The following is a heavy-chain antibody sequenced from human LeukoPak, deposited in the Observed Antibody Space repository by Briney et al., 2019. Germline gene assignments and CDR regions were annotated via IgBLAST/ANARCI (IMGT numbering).Heavy chain of an antibody. CDR2: ISSSCGST. D-gene: IGHD3-22*01. Sequence: PAGSLRLSCAASGFTFSSDAMSWVRHPPRKGLDWVSAISSSCGSTYYADSVQGRFTISRDNSKTTLYLQMNSLRAEDTAVYCCAKDFRDYYDSSSYYHLYYFDYWGQGTLVTVSS. V-gene: IGHV3-23*01. CDR3: AKDFRDYYDSSSYYHLYYFDY. CDR1: GFTFSSDA. J-gene: IGHJ4*02.